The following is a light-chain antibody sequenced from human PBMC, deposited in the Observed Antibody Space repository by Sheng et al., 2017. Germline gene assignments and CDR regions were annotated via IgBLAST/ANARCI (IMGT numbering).Light chain of an antibody. V-gene: IGKV3-11*01. CDR2: DAS. CDR3: QQRSDWSRVWT. Sequence: EIVMTQSPVTLSVSPGERATLSCKASQSVSSNLAWYQHKPGQTPRLLIYDASNRATGIPARFSGGGSGTDFTLTISSLEPEDFAVYYCQQRSDWSRVWTFGQGTKVEIK. CDR1: QSVSSN. J-gene: IGKJ1*01.